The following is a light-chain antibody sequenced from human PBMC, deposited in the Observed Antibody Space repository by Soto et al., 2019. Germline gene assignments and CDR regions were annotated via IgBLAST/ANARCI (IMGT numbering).Light chain of an antibody. Sequence: DIQMTQSPSPLSASVGDRVIITCRASQSISTYLNWFQQKPGKAPKLLIYGAFTLQGGVPSRFSGSGSGTDFSLTITSLQPEDFAAYYCQQTYTTPETFGQGTKVEI. V-gene: IGKV1-39*01. J-gene: IGKJ1*01. CDR2: GAF. CDR1: QSISTY. CDR3: QQTYTTPET.